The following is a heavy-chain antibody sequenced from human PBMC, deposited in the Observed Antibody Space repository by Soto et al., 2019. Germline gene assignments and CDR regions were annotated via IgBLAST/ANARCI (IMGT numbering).Heavy chain of an antibody. Sequence: EVQLVESGGGLVQPGGSLRLSCAASGLTVSTNPMSWVRQSPGKGLEWVSVIYTGGCTPYADSVKGRFSISRDNSKNTGNLQMNSLRPEDTAVYYCERDGSGPWGQGTLVTVSS. CDR1: GLTVSTNP. J-gene: IGHJ5*02. V-gene: IGHV3-66*01. CDR2: IYTGGCT. CDR3: ERDGSGP.